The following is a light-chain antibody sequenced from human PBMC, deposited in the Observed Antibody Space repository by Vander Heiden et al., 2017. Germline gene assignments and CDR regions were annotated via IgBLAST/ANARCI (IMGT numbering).Light chain of an antibody. CDR3: EAWDDSLNGVV. J-gene: IGLJ2*01. Sequence: QSVLPQPPSASGAPGQTVTLSSSGSSSNIGRNTVRWHQQLPGTAPKFLIASNNGRPSGVPDRFSGSKSGTSASLVISGLQSEDEADYYCEAWDDSLNGVVFGGGTKLTVL. CDR1: SSNIGRNT. CDR2: SNN. V-gene: IGLV1-44*01.